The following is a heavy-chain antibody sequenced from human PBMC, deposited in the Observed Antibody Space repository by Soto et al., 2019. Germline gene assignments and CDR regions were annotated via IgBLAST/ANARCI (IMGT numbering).Heavy chain of an antibody. CDR1: GDSISSSNFY. Sequence: SETLSLTCTVSGDSISSSNFYWGWIRQPPGKGLEWIGSIYYSGNTYYKSSLKSRVTISVDTSKNQFSLKLSSVTAADTAVYYCARGYYDSSGYNFGMDVWGQGTTVTVS. V-gene: IGHV4-39*01. CDR2: IYYSGNT. J-gene: IGHJ6*02. D-gene: IGHD3-22*01. CDR3: ARGYYDSSGYNFGMDV.